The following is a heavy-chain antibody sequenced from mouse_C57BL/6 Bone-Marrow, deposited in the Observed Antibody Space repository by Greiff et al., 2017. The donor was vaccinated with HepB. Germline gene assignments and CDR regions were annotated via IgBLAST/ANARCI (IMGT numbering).Heavy chain of an antibody. V-gene: IGHV1-42*01. CDR1: GYSFTGYY. Sequence: DVQLQESGPELVKPGASVKISCKASGYSFTGYYMNWVKQSPEKSLEWIGEINPSTGGTTYNQKFKAKATLTVDKSSSTAYMQLKSLTSEDSAVYYCALWSFAYWGQGTLVTVSA. CDR2: INPSTGGT. CDR3: ALWSFAY. D-gene: IGHD1-1*02. J-gene: IGHJ3*01.